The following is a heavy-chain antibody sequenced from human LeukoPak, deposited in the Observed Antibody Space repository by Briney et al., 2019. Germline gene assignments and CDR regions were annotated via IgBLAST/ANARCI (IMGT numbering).Heavy chain of an antibody. D-gene: IGHD5-12*01. CDR1: GFTFSSYG. J-gene: IGHJ4*02. Sequence: GRSLRLSCAASGFTFSSYGMHWVRQAPGKGLEWVAVISYDGSNKYYADSVKGRFTISRDNSKNTLYLQMNSLRAEDTAVYYCAKDRLPLRIVATDVDYWGQGTLVTVSS. V-gene: IGHV3-30*18. CDR3: AKDRLPLRIVATDVDY. CDR2: ISYDGSNK.